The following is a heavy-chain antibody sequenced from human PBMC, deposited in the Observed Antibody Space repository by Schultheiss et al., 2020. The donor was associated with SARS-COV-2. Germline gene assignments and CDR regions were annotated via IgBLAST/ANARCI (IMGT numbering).Heavy chain of an antibody. CDR1: GFTFSSYE. CDR3: ARDRSGGDRQSGYFDY. Sequence: GESLKISCAASGFTFSSYEMDWVRQAPGKGLVWVSRINSDGSSTSYADSVRGRFTISRDSSKNTLYLQMNSLRAEDTAMYYCARDRSGGDRQSGYFDYWGHGTLVTVSS. J-gene: IGHJ4*01. CDR2: INSDGSST. V-gene: IGHV3-74*01. D-gene: IGHD2-15*01.